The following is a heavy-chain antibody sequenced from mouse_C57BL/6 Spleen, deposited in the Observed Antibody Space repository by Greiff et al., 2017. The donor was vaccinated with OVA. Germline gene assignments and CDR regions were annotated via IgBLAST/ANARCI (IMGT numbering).Heavy chain of an antibody. Sequence: EVQLVESGPGLVKPSQSLSLTCSVTGYSITSGYYWNWIRQFPGNKLEWMGYISYDGSNNCNPSLKNRISITRDTSKNQFFLKLNSVTTEDTATYYCARDDGAWFAYWGQGTLVTVSA. CDR3: ARDDGAWFAY. V-gene: IGHV3-6*01. J-gene: IGHJ3*01. CDR1: GYSITSGYY. CDR2: ISYDGSN.